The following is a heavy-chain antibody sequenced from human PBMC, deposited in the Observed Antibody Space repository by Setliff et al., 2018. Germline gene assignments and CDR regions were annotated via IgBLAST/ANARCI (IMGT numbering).Heavy chain of an antibody. V-gene: IGHV4-59*13. CDR1: GDSIDSAF. CDR3: ARAVDSTGYFPFWYFDL. CDR2: RSTRGDT. J-gene: IGHJ2*01. Sequence: SETLSLTCTVSGDSIDSAFWNWIRQSPEKGLEWIGYRSTRGDTNSNPPLRSRLTMSLDTSRSQFSLNLTSVTAADTAIYFCARAVDSTGYFPFWYFDLWGRGTLVTVS. D-gene: IGHD3-22*01.